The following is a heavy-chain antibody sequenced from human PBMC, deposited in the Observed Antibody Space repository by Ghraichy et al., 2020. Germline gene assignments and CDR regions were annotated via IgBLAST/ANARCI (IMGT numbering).Heavy chain of an antibody. J-gene: IGHJ6*02. CDR3: ARERPNLADPARPFYYYGMDV. CDR1: GFTFSSYS. D-gene: IGHD6-6*01. CDR2: ISSSSSYI. V-gene: IGHV3-21*01. Sequence: GGSLRLSCAASGFTFSSYSMNWVRQAPGKGLEWVSSISSSSSYIYYADSVKGRFTISRDNAKNSLYLQMNSLRAEDTAVYYCARERPNLADPARPFYYYGMDVWGQGTTVTVSS.